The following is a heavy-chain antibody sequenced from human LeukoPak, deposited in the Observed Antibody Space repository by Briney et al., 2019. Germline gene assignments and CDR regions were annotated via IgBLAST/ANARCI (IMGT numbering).Heavy chain of an antibody. Sequence: GGYLRLSCAASGFTFSSYSMNWVRQAPGKGLEWVSSISSSSSYIYYADSVKGRFPISRDNAKNSLYLQMNSLRAEDTAVYYCARGFIAAAWDYMDVWGKGTTVTVSS. V-gene: IGHV3-21*01. J-gene: IGHJ6*03. D-gene: IGHD6-13*01. CDR1: GFTFSSYS. CDR2: ISSSSSYI. CDR3: ARGFIAAAWDYMDV.